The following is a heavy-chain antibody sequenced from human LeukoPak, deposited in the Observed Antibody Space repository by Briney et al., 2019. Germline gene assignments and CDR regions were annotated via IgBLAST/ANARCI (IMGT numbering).Heavy chain of an antibody. Sequence: PGGSLRLSCAASGFTFSSYAMHWVRQAPGKGLEWVAVISYDGSNKYYADSVKGRFTISRDNSKNTLYLQMNSLRAEDTAVYYCAKLHGGYSYGRRGPAKGGWYFDYWGQGTLVTVSS. CDR2: ISYDGSNK. D-gene: IGHD5-18*01. J-gene: IGHJ4*02. CDR1: GFTFSSYA. CDR3: AKLHGGYSYGRRGPAKGGWYFDY. V-gene: IGHV3-30-3*01.